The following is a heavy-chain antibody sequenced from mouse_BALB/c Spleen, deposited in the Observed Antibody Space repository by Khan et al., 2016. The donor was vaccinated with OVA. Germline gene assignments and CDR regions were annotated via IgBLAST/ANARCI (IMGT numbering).Heavy chain of an antibody. J-gene: IGHJ4*01. CDR1: GFSLTDYA. Sequence: QVQLKQSGPGLVAPSQSLSITCTVSGFSLTDYAVSWIRQPPGKGLEWLGVIWVSGSKYYNSVLKPRLSIRTDNSKSQVFLKMNSLQTDDAAMYFCARDPPYYSMDYWGQGTSVTVSS. CDR2: IWVSGSK. CDR3: ARDPPYYSMDY. V-gene: IGHV2-6-5*01.